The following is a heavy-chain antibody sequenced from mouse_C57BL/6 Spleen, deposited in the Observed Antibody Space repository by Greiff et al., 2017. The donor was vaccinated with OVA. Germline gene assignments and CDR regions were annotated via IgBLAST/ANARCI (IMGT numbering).Heavy chain of an antibody. CDR2: IYPGSGNT. CDR1: GYTFTDYY. V-gene: IGHV1-76*01. J-gene: IGHJ2*01. CDR3: AKETGVYFDY. Sequence: VQLQQSGAELVRPGASVKLSCKASGYTFTDYYINWVKQRPGQGLEWIARIYPGSGNTYYNEKFKGKATLTAEKSSSTAYMQLSSLTSEASAVYFCAKETGVYFDYWGQGTTLTVSS. D-gene: IGHD4-1*01.